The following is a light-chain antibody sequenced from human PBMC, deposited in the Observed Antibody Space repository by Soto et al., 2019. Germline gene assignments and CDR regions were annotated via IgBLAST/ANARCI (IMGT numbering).Light chain of an antibody. V-gene: IGKV1-39*01. CDR3: QQSYSTPYT. CDR2: AAS. J-gene: IGKJ2*01. Sequence: DIQVTQSPSSLSASVGDRVTISYRASQSISTYLNWYQHKPGKAPKLLIHAASSLRSGVPSRFSGSGSGTDFTLTISSLQPEDFATYYCQQSYSTPYTFGQGTKLEIK. CDR1: QSISTY.